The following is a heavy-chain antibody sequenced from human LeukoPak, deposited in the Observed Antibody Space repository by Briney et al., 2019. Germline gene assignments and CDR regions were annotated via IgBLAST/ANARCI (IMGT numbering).Heavy chain of an antibody. CDR3: ARDQVAGTGWFDY. CDR1: GGTFSSYA. V-gene: IGHV1-69*04. J-gene: IGHJ4*02. CDR2: IIPIFGIA. Sequence: SVKVSCKASGGTFSSYAISWVRQAPGQGLEWMGRIIPIFGIANYAQRFQGRVTITADKSTSTAYMELSSLRSEDTAVYYCARDQVAGTGWFDYWGQGTLVTVSS. D-gene: IGHD6-19*01.